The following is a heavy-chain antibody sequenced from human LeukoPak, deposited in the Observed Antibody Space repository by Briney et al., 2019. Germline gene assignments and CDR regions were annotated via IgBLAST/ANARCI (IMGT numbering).Heavy chain of an antibody. CDR2: IKSDASST. D-gene: IGHD2/OR15-2a*01. J-gene: IGHJ3*02. CDR1: GLTFSSYW. V-gene: IGHV3-74*01. CDR3: ARVVSGAFDI. Sequence: GGSLRLSCAASGLTFSSYWMHWVRQAPGKGLVWVSRIKSDASSTSYADSVKGRFTISRDNAKNTLYLQMNSLRAEDTAVYYCARVVSGAFDIWGQGTMVTVSS.